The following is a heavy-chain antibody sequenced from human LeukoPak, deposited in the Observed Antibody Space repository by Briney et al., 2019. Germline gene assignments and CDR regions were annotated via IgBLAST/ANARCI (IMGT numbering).Heavy chain of an antibody. CDR3: AKLRARAYVDF. Sequence: GESLKISCKGSGYSFAGYWIGWVRQMPGKGLEWMGIIYPGDSDAAYSPSFQGQVTISADKSISTAFLHWSSLKASDTAMYYCAKLRARAYVDFWGQGTLVTVSS. J-gene: IGHJ4*02. D-gene: IGHD3-3*01. CDR2: IYPGDSDA. CDR1: GYSFAGYW. V-gene: IGHV5-51*01.